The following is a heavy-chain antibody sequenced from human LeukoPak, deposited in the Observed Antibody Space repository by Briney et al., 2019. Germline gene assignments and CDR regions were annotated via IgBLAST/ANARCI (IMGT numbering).Heavy chain of an antibody. Sequence: GGSLRLSCAASGFTFSSYWMHWVRQAPGKGLVWVSRINSDGSSTNYADSVKGRFTISRDNAKNTLYLQMNSLRAEDTAVYYCARDAEYSSGWSRYGWFDPWGQGTLVTVSS. V-gene: IGHV3-74*01. CDR1: GFTFSSYW. D-gene: IGHD6-19*01. CDR2: INSDGSST. J-gene: IGHJ5*02. CDR3: ARDAEYSSGWSRYGWFDP.